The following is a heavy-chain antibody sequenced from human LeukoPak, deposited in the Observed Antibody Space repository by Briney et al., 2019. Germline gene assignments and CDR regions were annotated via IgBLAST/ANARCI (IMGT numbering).Heavy chain of an antibody. CDR2: IYYSGST. CDR1: GGSISSYY. Sequence: ASETLSLTCTVSGGSISSYYWRWIRQPPGKRLEWIGYIYYSGSTNYNPSLKSRVTISVDTSKNQFSLKLSSVTAADTAVYYCASGYSSGWYPAHFDYWGQGTLVTVSS. D-gene: IGHD6-19*01. V-gene: IGHV4-59*01. CDR3: ASGYSSGWYPAHFDY. J-gene: IGHJ4*02.